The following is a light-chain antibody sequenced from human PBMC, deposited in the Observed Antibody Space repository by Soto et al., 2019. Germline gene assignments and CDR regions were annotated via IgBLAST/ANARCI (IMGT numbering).Light chain of an antibody. CDR1: QGISTS. J-gene: IGKJ1*01. V-gene: IGKV1-33*01. CDR3: QQYDQVPRT. CDR2: DTS. Sequence: DIQMTQFPSSLSASVGDRITISCQARQGISTSLSWWHKRPGEAPKVMIYDTSTPETGFPSRFSGSGSGKHFSFTIRSLVPEDFAKYYCQQYDQVPRTCGQGTRVEIK.